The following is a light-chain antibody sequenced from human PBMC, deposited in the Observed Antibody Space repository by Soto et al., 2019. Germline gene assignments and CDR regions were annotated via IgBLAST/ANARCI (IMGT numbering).Light chain of an antibody. CDR2: KAS. V-gene: IGKV1-5*03. CDR1: QSISSW. CDR3: QQYNTYPWT. J-gene: IGKJ1*01. Sequence: DMQMTQSPSTLSASVGDRVTITCRASQSISSWLAWYQQKPGNAPKLLIYKASSLESGVPSRFSGSGSGIEFTLTITSLQPDDFATYYRQQYNTYPWTFGQGTKVEIK.